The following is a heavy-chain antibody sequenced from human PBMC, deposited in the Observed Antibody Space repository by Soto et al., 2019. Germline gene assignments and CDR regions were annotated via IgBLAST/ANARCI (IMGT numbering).Heavy chain of an antibody. CDR1: GGSFSRYY. V-gene: IGHV4-34*12. Sequence: SETLSLTCEVSGGSFSRYYWSWIRQPPGKGLEWIGEAFGGVSTIYNPSLQSRVTISIDTSKNQFSLELTSVTAADSAVYYCARPHYESNTFYSYFDSWGQGTLVTVSS. D-gene: IGHD3-22*01. J-gene: IGHJ4*02. CDR3: ARPHYESNTFYSYFDS. CDR2: AFGGVST.